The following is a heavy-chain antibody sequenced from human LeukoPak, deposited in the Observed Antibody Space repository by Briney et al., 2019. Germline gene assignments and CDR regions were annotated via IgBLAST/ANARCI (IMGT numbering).Heavy chain of an antibody. Sequence: ASVTVSCKASGYTFTGYYMHWVRQAPGQGLEWMGWINPNSGGTNYAQKFQGRVTMTRDTSISTAYMELSRLRSDDTAVYYCARDGGYYYGSGSYSNWGQGTLVTVSS. CDR3: ARDGGYYYGSGSYSN. CDR2: INPNSGGT. V-gene: IGHV1-2*02. J-gene: IGHJ4*02. D-gene: IGHD3-10*01. CDR1: GYTFTGYY.